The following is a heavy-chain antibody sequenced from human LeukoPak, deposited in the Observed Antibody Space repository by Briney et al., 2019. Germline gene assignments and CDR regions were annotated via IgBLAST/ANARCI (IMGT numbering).Heavy chain of an antibody. Sequence: ASVKVSCKASGYTFTSYGISWVRQAPGQGLEWMGWIIAYNGNTNYAQKLQGRVTMTTDTSTSTAYMELRSLRAAYTAVYYCARDGVKWELLYYFDYWGQGTLVTVSS. V-gene: IGHV1-18*01. CDR3: ARDGVKWELLYYFDY. CDR1: GYTFTSYG. D-gene: IGHD1-26*01. J-gene: IGHJ4*02. CDR2: IIAYNGNT.